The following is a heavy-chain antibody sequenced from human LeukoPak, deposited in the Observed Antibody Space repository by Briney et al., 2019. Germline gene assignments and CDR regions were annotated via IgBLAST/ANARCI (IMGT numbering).Heavy chain of an antibody. Sequence: GGSLRLSCAASGFTFSDYYMSWIRQAPGKGLEWVSYISSSGSTIYYADSVKGRFTISRDNAKNSLYLQMNSLRAEDTAVYYRAREPPYYYDSSGSLDYWGQGTLVTVSS. CDR1: GFTFSDYY. CDR2: ISSSGSTI. CDR3: AREPPYYYDSSGSLDY. J-gene: IGHJ4*02. D-gene: IGHD3-22*01. V-gene: IGHV3-11*01.